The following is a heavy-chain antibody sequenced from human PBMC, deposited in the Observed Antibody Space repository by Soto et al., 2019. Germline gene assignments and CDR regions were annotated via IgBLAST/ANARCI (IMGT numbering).Heavy chain of an antibody. J-gene: IGHJ4*02. CDR3: ARDPPLSNY. Sequence: GGSLILSCAASGVTCSDYYMSLIRQAPGKGLEWVSYITSSGSTIYYADSVKGRFTISRDNAKNSLYLQMNSLRAEDTAVYYCARDPPLSNYWGQGTLVTVSS. V-gene: IGHV3-11*01. CDR1: GVTCSDYY. CDR2: ITSSGSTI. D-gene: IGHD3-16*02.